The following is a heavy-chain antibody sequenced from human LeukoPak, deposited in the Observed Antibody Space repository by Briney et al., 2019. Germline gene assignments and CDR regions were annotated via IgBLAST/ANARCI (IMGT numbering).Heavy chain of an antibody. V-gene: IGHV3-30*18. D-gene: IGHD6-13*01. Sequence: PGRSLRLSWAASGFTFSSDGMHWVRQAPGKGLEWVAVISYDGSNKYYADSVKGRFTISRDNSKNTLYLQMNSLRAEDTAVYYCAKDERQTAAAGPFDYWGQGTLVTVSS. J-gene: IGHJ4*02. CDR3: AKDERQTAAAGPFDY. CDR1: GFTFSSDG. CDR2: ISYDGSNK.